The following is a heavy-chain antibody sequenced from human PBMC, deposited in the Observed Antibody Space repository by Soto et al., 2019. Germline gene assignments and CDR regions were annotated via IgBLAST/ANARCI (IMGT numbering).Heavy chain of an antibody. CDR2: IFYTVNT. J-gene: IGHJ5*02. V-gene: IGHV4-39*01. D-gene: IGHD6-13*01. CDR3: VTLEFSLYSSYWYPIDA. Sequence: LSLTCSVSPGSLRSSTSYWSRFREPAGKGLGWMGGIFYTVNTYYNPSLTSRGTISLTTYKNQFSLNLTSVTAADTTVYSCVTLEFSLYSSYWYPIDAWGQGTPVTVSS. CDR1: PGSLRSSTSY.